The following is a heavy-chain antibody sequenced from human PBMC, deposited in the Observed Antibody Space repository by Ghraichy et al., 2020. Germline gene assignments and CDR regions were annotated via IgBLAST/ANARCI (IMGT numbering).Heavy chain of an antibody. V-gene: IGHV3-23*01. J-gene: IGHJ4*02. D-gene: IGHD1-26*01. CDR1: GFTFSSYA. CDR3: AKGRRHRGAGPFDY. Sequence: GGSLRLSCAASGFTFSSYAISWVRQAPGKGLEWVSAISGGGGSTYYADSVKGRFTISRDNSKNTVYLQMNSLRAEDTAVYYCAKGRRHRGAGPFDYWGQGTLVTVSS. CDR2: ISGGGGST.